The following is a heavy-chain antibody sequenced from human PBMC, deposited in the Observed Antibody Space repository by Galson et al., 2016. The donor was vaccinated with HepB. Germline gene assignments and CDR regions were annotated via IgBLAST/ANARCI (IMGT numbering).Heavy chain of an antibody. CDR2: IKEDGSEK. Sequence: SLRLSCAASGFTFSSYWMSWVRQAPGRGLEWVANIKEDGSEKYYVDSVKGRFTISRDNAKNSLYLQMNSLSAEDTAVYYCANIPRRGPFDYWGQGTQVTVSS. D-gene: IGHD2-21*01. J-gene: IGHJ4*02. V-gene: IGHV3-7*03. CDR1: GFTFSSYW. CDR3: ANIPRRGPFDY.